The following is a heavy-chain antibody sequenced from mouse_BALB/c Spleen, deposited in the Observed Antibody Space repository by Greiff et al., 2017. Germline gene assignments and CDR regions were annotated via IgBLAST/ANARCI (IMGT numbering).Heavy chain of an antibody. J-gene: IGHJ4*01. CDR3: ARNDYDAMDY. V-gene: IGHV5-17*02. CDR1: GFTFSSFG. CDR2: ISSGSSTI. Sequence: EVKLMESGGGLVQPGGSRKLSCAASGFTFSSFGMHCVRQAPEKGLEWVAYISSGSSTIYYADTVKGRFTISRDNPKNTLFLQMTSLRSEDTAMYYCARNDYDAMDYWGQGTSVTVSS.